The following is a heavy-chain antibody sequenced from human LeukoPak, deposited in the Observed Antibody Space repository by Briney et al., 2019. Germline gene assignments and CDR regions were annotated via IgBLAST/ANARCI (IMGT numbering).Heavy chain of an antibody. Sequence: SETLSLTCTVSGGSISSYYWTWIRQPPGKGLEWIGYIYYSGSTNYNPFLKSRVTISVDTSKNQFSLKLSSVTAADTAVYYCARDDYWGQGILVTVSS. CDR3: ARDDY. J-gene: IGHJ4*02. V-gene: IGHV4-59*01. CDR1: GGSISSYY. CDR2: IYYSGST.